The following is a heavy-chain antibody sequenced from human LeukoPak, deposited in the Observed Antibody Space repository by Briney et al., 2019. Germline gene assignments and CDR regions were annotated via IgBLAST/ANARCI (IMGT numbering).Heavy chain of an antibody. CDR3: ARYGVAPSYYYYYYMDV. Sequence: GASVKVSCKASGYTFTSYDINWVRQAPGQGLEWMGWISAYNGNTNYAQKLQGRVTMTTDTSTSTAYMELRSLRSDDTAVYYCARYGVAPSYYYYYYMDVWGKGTTVTVSS. J-gene: IGHJ6*03. V-gene: IGHV1-18*01. CDR2: ISAYNGNT. CDR1: GYTFTSYD. D-gene: IGHD3-3*01.